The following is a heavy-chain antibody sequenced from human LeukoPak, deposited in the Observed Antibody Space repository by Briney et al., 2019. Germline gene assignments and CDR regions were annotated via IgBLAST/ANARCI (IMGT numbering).Heavy chain of an antibody. V-gene: IGHV4-34*01. CDR3: ARVVVVPAAMWSYNWFDP. CDR2: INHSGNT. D-gene: IGHD2-2*01. CDR1: GGSFSGYY. Sequence: SETLSLTCAVYGGSFSGYYWSWIRQPPGKGLEWIGEINHSGNTNYNPSLKSRVTISVDTSKNQFSLKLSSVTAADTAVYYCARVVVVPAAMWSYNWFDPWGQGTLVTVSS. J-gene: IGHJ5*02.